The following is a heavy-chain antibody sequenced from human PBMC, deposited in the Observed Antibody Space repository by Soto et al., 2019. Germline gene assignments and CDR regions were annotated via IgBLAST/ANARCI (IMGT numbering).Heavy chain of an antibody. D-gene: IGHD1-26*01. CDR1: GFTFSSYG. Sequence: GGSLRLSCAASGFTFSSYGMHWVRQAPGKGLEWVAVIWYDGSNKYYADSVKGRFTISRDNSKNTLYLQMNSLRAEDTAVYYCARDAPSKVGATNPFDYWGQGTLVTVSS. J-gene: IGHJ4*02. CDR2: IWYDGSNK. CDR3: ARDAPSKVGATNPFDY. V-gene: IGHV3-33*01.